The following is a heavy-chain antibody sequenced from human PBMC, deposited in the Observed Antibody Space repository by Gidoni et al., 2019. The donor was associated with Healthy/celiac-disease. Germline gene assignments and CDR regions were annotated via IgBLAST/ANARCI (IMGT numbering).Heavy chain of an antibody. D-gene: IGHD2-15*01. V-gene: IGHV1-18*01. Sequence: QVQLVQSGAEVKKPGASVKVSCTAAGYTFNSYGISWVRQAPGHGLEWMGWISAYNGNTNYAQKLQGRVTMTTDTSTSTAYRELRSLRSDDTAVYYCARSRAGNIVVVVAEKGWFDPWGQGTLVTVSS. J-gene: IGHJ5*02. CDR3: ARSRAGNIVVVVAEKGWFDP. CDR2: ISAYNGNT. CDR1: GYTFNSYG.